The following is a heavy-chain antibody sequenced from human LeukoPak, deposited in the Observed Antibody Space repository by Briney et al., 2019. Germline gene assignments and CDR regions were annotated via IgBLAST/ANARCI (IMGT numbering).Heavy chain of an antibody. CDR3: VKDSSSPGYCSGGRCPHFDS. Sequence: GGSLRLSCAASGFTFSYYSMNWVRQAPGKGLEYVSGTSSNGGSTYYADSVKGRFTISRDNSKNTLYLQMSSLRADDTAVYYCVKDSSSPGYCSGGRCPHFDSWGQGTLATVSS. J-gene: IGHJ4*02. CDR2: TSSNGGST. CDR1: GFTFSYYS. V-gene: IGHV3-64D*06. D-gene: IGHD2-15*01.